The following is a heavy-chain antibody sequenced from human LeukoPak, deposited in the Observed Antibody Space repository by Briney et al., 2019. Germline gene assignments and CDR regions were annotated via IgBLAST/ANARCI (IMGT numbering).Heavy chain of an antibody. CDR3: ARDYYDSSGYYPGYYYYGMDV. J-gene: IGHJ6*02. V-gene: IGHV1-2*04. CDR1: GYTFTGYY. D-gene: IGHD3-22*01. Sequence: ASVKVSCKASGYTFTGYYLHWVRQAPGQGLEWMGWINPNSGGTNCAQKFQGWVTMTRDTSISTAYMELSRLRSDDTAVYYCARDYYDSSGYYPGYYYYGMDVWGQGTTVTVSS. CDR2: INPNSGGT.